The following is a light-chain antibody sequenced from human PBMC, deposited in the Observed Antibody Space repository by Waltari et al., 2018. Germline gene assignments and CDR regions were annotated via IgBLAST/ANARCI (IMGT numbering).Light chain of an antibody. CDR2: WAS. J-gene: IGKJ2*01. CDR1: QSVVYSSNNKNY. V-gene: IGKV4-1*01. CDR3: QQYYSTPPT. Sequence: DIVMTQSPDSLAVSLGERATINCKSSQSVVYSSNNKNYLAWYQQTPGLPPKLLIYWASTRESGVPDRFSGSGSGTDFTLTISSLQAEDVAVYYCQQYYSTPPTFGQGTKLEIK.